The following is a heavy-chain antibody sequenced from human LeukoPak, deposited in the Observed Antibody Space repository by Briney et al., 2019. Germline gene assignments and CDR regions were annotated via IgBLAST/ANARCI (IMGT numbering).Heavy chain of an antibody. V-gene: IGHV1-58*01. Sequence: TSVKVSCKASGFTFTSSAVQWVRHARGQRLEWIGWIVVGSGNTNYAKKFQERVTITRDMSTSTAYMEMSSLRSEDPAVYYCAAVIVVPAGGGYIDYWGQGTLVTVSS. D-gene: IGHD2-2*01. CDR3: AAVIVVPAGGGYIDY. CDR2: IVVGSGNT. J-gene: IGHJ4*02. CDR1: GFTFTSSA.